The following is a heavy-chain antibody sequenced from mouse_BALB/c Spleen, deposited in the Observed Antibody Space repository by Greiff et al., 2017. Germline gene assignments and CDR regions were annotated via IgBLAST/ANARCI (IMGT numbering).Heavy chain of an antibody. Sequence: QVQLQQPGAELVRPGASVKLSCKASGYTFTSYWINWVKQRPGQGLEWIGNIYPSDSYTNYNQKFKDKATLTVDKSSSTAYMQLSSPTSEDSAVYYCTRGLPLMDYWGQGTSVTVSS. V-gene: IGHV1-69*02. J-gene: IGHJ4*01. CDR3: TRGLPLMDY. CDR2: IYPSDSYT. D-gene: IGHD2-4*01. CDR1: GYTFTSYW.